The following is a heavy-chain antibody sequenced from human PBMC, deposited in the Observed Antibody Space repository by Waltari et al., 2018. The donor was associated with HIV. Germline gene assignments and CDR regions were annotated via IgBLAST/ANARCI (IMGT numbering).Heavy chain of an antibody. CDR2: IGVDHGKK. V-gene: IGHV1-18*01. D-gene: IGHD1-26*01. J-gene: IGHJ4*02. CDR1: GYTFTSYG. CDR3: ARELYSGSQGAFEY. Sequence: QVHLVQSGAEVKKPGASVKVSCKASGYTFTSYGIIWVRQAPGQGLEWMGRIGVDHGKKKEAQKYSSRVTNTTDRTTNTAYMELRSLRSDGSAGYYCARELYSGSQGAFEYWGQGTLVTVSS.